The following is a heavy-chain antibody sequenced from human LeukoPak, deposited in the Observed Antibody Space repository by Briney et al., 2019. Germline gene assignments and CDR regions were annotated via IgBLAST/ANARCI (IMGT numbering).Heavy chain of an antibody. Sequence: GGSLSLSWAASGFTFSSYAMSWVRQAPGKGLEWVSAISGSGGSTYYADSVKGRFTISRDNSKNTLYLQMNSLRAEDTAVYYCAKRIVVVVAATNYFDYWGQGTLVTVSS. CDR2: ISGSGGST. D-gene: IGHD2-15*01. CDR3: AKRIVVVVAATNYFDY. J-gene: IGHJ4*02. V-gene: IGHV3-23*01. CDR1: GFTFSSYA.